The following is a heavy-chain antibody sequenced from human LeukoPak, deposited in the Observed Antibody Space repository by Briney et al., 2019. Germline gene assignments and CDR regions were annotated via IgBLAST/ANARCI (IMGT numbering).Heavy chain of an antibody. CDR1: GGSIRSIDSY. V-gene: IGHV4-39*01. D-gene: IGHD1-26*01. Sequence: ASETLSLTCTVSGGSIRSIDSYWGWIRQPPGKGLEWIGSIYYSGSTYYNPSLKSRVTISVDTSKNQFSLKLSSVTAADTAVYYCARRAVYEWEPTTDYWGQGTLVTVSS. CDR2: IYYSGST. CDR3: ARRAVYEWEPTTDY. J-gene: IGHJ4*02.